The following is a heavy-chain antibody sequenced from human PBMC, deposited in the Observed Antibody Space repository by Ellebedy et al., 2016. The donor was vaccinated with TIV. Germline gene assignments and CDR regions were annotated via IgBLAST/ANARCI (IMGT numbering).Heavy chain of an antibody. D-gene: IGHD1-26*01. J-gene: IGHJ6*02. V-gene: IGHV1-18*01. Sequence: AASVKVSCKASGYTFTRYGISWVRQAPGQGLEWMGWISAYNGNTNYAKKLQGRVTMTTDTSTSPAYMELRSLRSDDTAVYYCARDGAGAYYYYYGMDVWGQGTTVTVSS. CDR2: ISAYNGNT. CDR3: ARDGAGAYYYYYGMDV. CDR1: GYTFTRYG.